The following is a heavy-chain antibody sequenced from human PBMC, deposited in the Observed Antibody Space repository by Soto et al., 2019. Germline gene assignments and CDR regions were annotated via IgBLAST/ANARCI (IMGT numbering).Heavy chain of an antibody. V-gene: IGHV5-51*01. CDR1: GYSFTTYW. J-gene: IGHJ6*02. CDR3: ARSSSSHYYFYGMDV. D-gene: IGHD6-19*01. CDR2: IYPGDSDT. Sequence: GESLKISCKGSGYSFTTYWIGWVRQMPGKGLEWMGIIYPGDSDTRYSPSFQGQVTISADKSISTAYLQWSSLEASDTAMYYCARSSSSHYYFYGMDVWGQGTTVTVSS.